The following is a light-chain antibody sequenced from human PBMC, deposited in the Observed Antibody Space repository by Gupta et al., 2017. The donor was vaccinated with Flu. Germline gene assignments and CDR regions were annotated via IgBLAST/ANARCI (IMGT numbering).Light chain of an antibody. CDR2: GAS. CDR3: QQFNTWPSIT. CDR1: QSVNSD. J-gene: IGKJ5*01. Sequence: EIVMTPSPATLSVSPGERATLSCRASQSVNSDLAWYQQRPGQAPRLLIYGASTRAAGIPARFSGSGSGTDFTLIISNLQSEDFAVYYCQQFNTWPSITFGQGTRLDIK. V-gene: IGKV3-15*01.